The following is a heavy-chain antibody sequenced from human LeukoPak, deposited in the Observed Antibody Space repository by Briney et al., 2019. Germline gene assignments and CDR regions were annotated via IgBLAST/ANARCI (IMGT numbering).Heavy chain of an antibody. CDR3: ARARVPGELNY. J-gene: IGHJ4*02. CDR2: ISGGGSSK. D-gene: IGHD3-10*01. CDR1: GFTFSSYA. V-gene: IGHV3-23*01. Sequence: PGGSLRLSCAASGFTFSSYAMSWVRQAPGEGLEWVSTISGGGSSKYYADSVRGRFTISRDNAKNSLYLQMNSPRAEDTAVYYCARARVPGELNYWGQGTLVTVSS.